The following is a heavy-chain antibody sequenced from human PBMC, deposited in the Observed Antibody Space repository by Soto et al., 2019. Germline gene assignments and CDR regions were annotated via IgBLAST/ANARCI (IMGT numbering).Heavy chain of an antibody. V-gene: IGHV2-5*02. CDR2: IYWDDSK. CDR3: AHAYGGRSLY. J-gene: IGHJ4*02. CDR1: GFSLTTDRVG. Sequence: QITLKESGPTLVKPTQTLTLTCTFSGFSLTTDRVGVGWIRQPPGEALEWLAVIYWDDSKTYRPSLESRLTITKDTSKNQVALTRTNRDSLDTATYYCAHAYGGRSLYWGQGTLVTVSS. D-gene: IGHD1-26*01.